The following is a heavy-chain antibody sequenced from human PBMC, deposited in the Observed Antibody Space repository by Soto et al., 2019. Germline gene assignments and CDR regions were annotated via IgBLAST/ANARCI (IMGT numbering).Heavy chain of an antibody. CDR3: AHRPRGYSYHFDY. V-gene: IGHV2-5*02. Sequence: QITLKESGPTLVKPTQTLTLTCTFSGFSLTTRGVGVGWIRQPPGKALEWLALIYWDDDEGYSPSLKSRLTITQDTSKNQVVITQTNMDPVDTATYYCAHRPRGYSYHFDYWGQGTLVTVSS. D-gene: IGHD5-18*01. CDR1: GFSLTTRGVG. CDR2: IYWDDDE. J-gene: IGHJ4*02.